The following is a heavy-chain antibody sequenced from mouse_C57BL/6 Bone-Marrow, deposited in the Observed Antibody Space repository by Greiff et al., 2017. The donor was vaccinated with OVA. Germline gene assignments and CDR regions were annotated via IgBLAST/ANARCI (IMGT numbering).Heavy chain of an antibody. Sequence: EVQVVESGGGLVQPGGSLKLSCAASGFTFSDYGMAWVRQAPRKGPEWVAFISTLEYSIYYADTVTGRCTISRENAKNTLYLEMSSLRAEDTAMYYCARRGNDRYFDVWGTGTTVTVSS. V-gene: IGHV5-15*04. CDR1: GFTFSDYG. CDR2: ISTLEYSI. J-gene: IGHJ1*03. CDR3: ARRGNDRYFDV. D-gene: IGHD2-1*01.